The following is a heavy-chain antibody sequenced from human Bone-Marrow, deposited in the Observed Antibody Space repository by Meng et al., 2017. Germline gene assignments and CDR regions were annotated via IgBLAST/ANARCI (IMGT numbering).Heavy chain of an antibody. V-gene: IGHV3-33*08. CDR3: ARGPTVNDLDY. D-gene: IGHD4-17*01. Sequence: GESLKISCAASGFTFSDYYMHWVRQAPGKGLEWVAVIWYDGSNKYYADSVKGRFTISRDNSKNSLYLQMNSLRAEDTAVYYCARGPTVNDLDYWGQGTLVTVSS. CDR2: IWYDGSNK. CDR1: GFTFSDYY. J-gene: IGHJ4*02.